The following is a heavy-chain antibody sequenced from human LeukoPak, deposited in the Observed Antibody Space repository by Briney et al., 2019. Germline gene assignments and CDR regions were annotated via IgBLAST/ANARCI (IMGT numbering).Heavy chain of an antibody. CDR2: IKQDESEK. V-gene: IGHV3-7*01. CDR1: GFTFSNYW. CDR3: ARMSSSGYFL. Sequence: GGSLRLSCAASGFTFSNYWMSWVRQAPGKGLEWVANIKQDESEKYFVDSTKGRFIISRGNVKKLLYLQMNSLRAEDTAVYYCARMSSSGYFLWGQGALVTVSS. J-gene: IGHJ4*02. D-gene: IGHD3-22*01.